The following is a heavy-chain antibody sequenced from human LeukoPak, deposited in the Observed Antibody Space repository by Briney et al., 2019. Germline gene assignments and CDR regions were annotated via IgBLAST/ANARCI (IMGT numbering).Heavy chain of an antibody. Sequence: PSETLSLTCTVSGGSISYYYWSWIRQAPGKGLEWIGYIYNSGTTRYNPSLMSRVTISVDTSKNQFPLNLRFVTAADTAVYYCARDSRYSDNSGYYYSHYYMDVWGKGTTVTVSS. CDR1: GGSISYYY. V-gene: IGHV4-59*01. CDR2: IYNSGTT. CDR3: ARDSRYSDNSGYYYSHYYMDV. D-gene: IGHD3-22*01. J-gene: IGHJ6*03.